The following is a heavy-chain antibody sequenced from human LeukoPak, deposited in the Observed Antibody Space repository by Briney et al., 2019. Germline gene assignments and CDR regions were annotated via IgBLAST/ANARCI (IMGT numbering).Heavy chain of an antibody. J-gene: IGHJ4*02. Sequence: GGSLRLSCAASGFTFSSYGMHWVRQAPGKGLEWVAVISYDGSNKYYADSVKGRFTISRDNSKNTLYLQMNSLRAEDTAVYYCAKDYGPYYDSSGSTLDYWGQGTLVTVSS. CDR3: AKDYGPYYDSSGSTLDY. CDR1: GFTFSSYG. D-gene: IGHD3-22*01. CDR2: ISYDGSNK. V-gene: IGHV3-30*18.